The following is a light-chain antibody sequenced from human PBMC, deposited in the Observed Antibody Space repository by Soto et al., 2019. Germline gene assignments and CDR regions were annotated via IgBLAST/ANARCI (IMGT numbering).Light chain of an antibody. V-gene: IGLV2-8*01. CDR3: SSYAGTNNPNYV. J-gene: IGLJ1*01. CDR1: SSDIVYYNY. Sequence: QSVLTQPPSASGSPGQSVTISCTGTSSDIVYYNYVSWYQQHPGKAPKLMISEVSKRPSGVPDRFSGSKSGNTASLTVSGLQADDEADYYCSSYAGTNNPNYVFGTGTKVIVL. CDR2: EVS.